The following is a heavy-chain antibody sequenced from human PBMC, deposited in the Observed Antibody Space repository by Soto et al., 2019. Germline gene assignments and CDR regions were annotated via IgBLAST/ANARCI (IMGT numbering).Heavy chain of an antibody. Sequence: EVQLLESGGGLVQPGGSLRLSCAASGFTFSGYAMSWVRQAPGKGLEWVSAIRGSGGTTYYADSVKGRFTFSRDNSKNTLYLQKNSLRAEDPAVYYCAKTANGWFSAFDIWGQGTMVTVSS. CDR1: GFTFSGYA. V-gene: IGHV3-23*01. CDR3: AKTANGWFSAFDI. J-gene: IGHJ3*02. D-gene: IGHD6-19*01. CDR2: IRGSGGTT.